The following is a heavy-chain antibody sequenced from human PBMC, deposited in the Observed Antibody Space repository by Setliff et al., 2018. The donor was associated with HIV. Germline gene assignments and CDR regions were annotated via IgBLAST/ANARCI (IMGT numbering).Heavy chain of an antibody. V-gene: IGHV4-61*05. CDR2: IYTSGST. CDR1: GGSISSSSYY. CDR3: ARDGFWSGYIDY. J-gene: IGHJ4*02. Sequence: PSETLSLTCTVSGGSISSSSYYWGWIRQPPGKGLEWIGYIYTSGSTNYNPSLKSRVTMSVDTSKNQFSLKLSSVTAADTAVYYCARDGFWSGYIDYWGQGTLVTVSS. D-gene: IGHD3-3*01.